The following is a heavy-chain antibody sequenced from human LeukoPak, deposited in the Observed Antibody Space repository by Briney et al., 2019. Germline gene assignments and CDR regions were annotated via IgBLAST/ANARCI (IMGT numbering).Heavy chain of an antibody. J-gene: IGHJ4*02. Sequence: PGGSLRLSCAASGFTFSRFWMGWVRQAPGKGLEWVANIKPDGSEKNYGDSVRGRFTISRDNARNSLSLQMNSLRVEDTAVYYCARENYFDYWGQGTLGTVSS. V-gene: IGHV3-7*04. CDR3: ARENYFDY. CDR1: GFTFSRFW. CDR2: IKPDGSEK.